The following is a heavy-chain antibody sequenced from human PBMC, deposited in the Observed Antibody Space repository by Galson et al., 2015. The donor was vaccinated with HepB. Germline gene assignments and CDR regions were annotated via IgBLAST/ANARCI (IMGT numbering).Heavy chain of an antibody. CDR3: ARIIMDTAMGYFDY. D-gene: IGHD5-18*01. V-gene: IGHV2-70*04. Sequence: PALVKPTQTLTLTCTFSGFSLSTSGMRVSWIRQPPGKALEWLARIDWDDDKFYSTSLKTRLTISKDTSKNQVVLTMTNMDPVDTATYYCARIIMDTAMGYFDYWGQGTLVTVSS. CDR2: IDWDDDK. J-gene: IGHJ4*02. CDR1: GFSLSTSGMR.